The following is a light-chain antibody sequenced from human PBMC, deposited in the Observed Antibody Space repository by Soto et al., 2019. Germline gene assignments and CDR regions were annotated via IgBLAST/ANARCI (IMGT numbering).Light chain of an antibody. CDR2: AAS. V-gene: IGKV1-6*01. J-gene: IGKJ1*01. CDR3: LQDYGDSWT. CDR1: RDVGSD. Sequence: QMTQSPSSLPASVGEKTIITCRASRDVGSDVSWYQQKPGQPPKLLIYAASNLYTGVPSRFSGSRSGTEFTLTISSLQPEDFASYYCLQDYGDSWTFGQGTKVEIE.